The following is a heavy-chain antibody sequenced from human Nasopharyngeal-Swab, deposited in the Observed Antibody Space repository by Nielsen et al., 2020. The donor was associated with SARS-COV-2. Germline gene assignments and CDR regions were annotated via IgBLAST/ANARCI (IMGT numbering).Heavy chain of an antibody. Sequence: SETLSLTCTVSGGSLTYYQWIWIRQFPGKGLEWIGYIYESGSTLYNPSLESRVTISLDTSKKQFSLRLTSVTAADTAVYFCARMGRLDYWGQGTLVTVSS. D-gene: IGHD3-16*01. V-gene: IGHV4-59*13. J-gene: IGHJ4*02. CDR1: GGSLTYYQ. CDR2: IYESGST. CDR3: ARMGRLDY.